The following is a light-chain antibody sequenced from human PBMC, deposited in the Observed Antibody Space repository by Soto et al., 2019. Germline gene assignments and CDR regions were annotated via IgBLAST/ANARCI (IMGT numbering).Light chain of an antibody. CDR3: KKYNSYWK. J-gene: IGKJ1*01. V-gene: IGKV1-5*01. CDR1: QSISSW. CDR2: DAS. Sequence: DIQMTQSPSTLSASVGDRVTITCRASQSISSWLAWYQQKPGKAPKLLIYDASSLESGVTSRFSGSGSGTEFNLKISSLQPEYFATYYCKKYNSYWKFGQGTKVESK.